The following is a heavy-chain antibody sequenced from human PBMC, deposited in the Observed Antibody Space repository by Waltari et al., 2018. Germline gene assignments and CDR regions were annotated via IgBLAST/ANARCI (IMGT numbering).Heavy chain of an antibody. Sequence: QVQLQESGPGLVKPSETLSLTCTVSGYSISSGYYWGWIRQPPGKGLEWIGSIYHSGSTYYNPSLKSRVTIAVDTSKNRFSRKLSSVTAADTAVYYCARVHYYDSSGYRHAFDIWGQGTMVTVSS. V-gene: IGHV4-38-2*02. J-gene: IGHJ3*02. D-gene: IGHD3-22*01. CDR1: GYSISSGYY. CDR2: IYHSGST. CDR3: ARVHYYDSSGYRHAFDI.